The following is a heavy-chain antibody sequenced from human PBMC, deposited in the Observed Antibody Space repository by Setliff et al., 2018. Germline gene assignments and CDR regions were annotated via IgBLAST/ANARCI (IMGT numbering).Heavy chain of an antibody. V-gene: IGHV3-11*01. Sequence: GGSLRLSCAASGFTFSDYYMSWIRQAPGKGLEWVSYISSSGSTIYYADSVKGRFTISRDNAKNSLYLQMNSLKTEDTAVYYCATGAQVIVGATFLPVDVFDIWGQGTMVTVSS. CDR3: ATGAQVIVGATFLPVDVFDI. D-gene: IGHD1-26*01. CDR1: GFTFSDYY. CDR2: ISSSGSTI. J-gene: IGHJ3*02.